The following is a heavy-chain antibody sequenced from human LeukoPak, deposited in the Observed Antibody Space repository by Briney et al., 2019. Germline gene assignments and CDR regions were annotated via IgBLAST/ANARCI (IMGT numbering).Heavy chain of an antibody. CDR2: INWNGGST. V-gene: IGHV3-20*04. J-gene: IGHJ6*03. CDR1: GFTFSSYS. D-gene: IGHD3-10*01. CDR3: ARGGKGFGYYYYYMDV. Sequence: GGSLRLSCAASGFTFSSYSMNWVRQAPGKGLEWVSGINWNGGSTGYADSVKGRFTISRDNAKNSLYLQMNSLRAEDTALYYCARGGKGFGYYYYYMDVWGKGTTVTVSS.